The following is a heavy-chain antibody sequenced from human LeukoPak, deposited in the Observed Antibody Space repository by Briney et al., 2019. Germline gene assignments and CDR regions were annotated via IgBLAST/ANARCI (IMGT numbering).Heavy chain of an antibody. J-gene: IGHJ4*02. D-gene: IGHD5-18*01. CDR3: AKDTGYSYGYSDY. CDR1: GFAFSSYA. CDR2: ISGSGGST. Sequence: GGSLRLSCAASGFAFSSYAMSWVRQAPGKGLEWVSAISGSGGSTYYADSAKGRFTISRDNSKNTLYLQMNSLRAEDTAVYYCAKDTGYSYGYSDYWGQGTLVTVSS. V-gene: IGHV3-23*01.